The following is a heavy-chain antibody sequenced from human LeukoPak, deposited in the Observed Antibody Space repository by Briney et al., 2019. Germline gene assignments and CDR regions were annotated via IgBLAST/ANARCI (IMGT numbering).Heavy chain of an antibody. D-gene: IGHD4-17*01. CDR2: IIPIFGTA. J-gene: IGHJ4*02. CDR3: ARRHGDYGFDY. Sequence: SVKVSCKASGYTFTSYYMHWVRQAPGQGLEWMGRIIPIFGTANYAQKFQGRVTITTDESTSTAYMELSSLRSEDTAVYYCARRHGDYGFDYWGQGTLVTVSS. CDR1: GYTFTSYY. V-gene: IGHV1-69*05.